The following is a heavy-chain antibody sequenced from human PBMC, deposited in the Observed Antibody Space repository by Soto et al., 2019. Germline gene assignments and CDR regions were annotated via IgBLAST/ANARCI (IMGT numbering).Heavy chain of an antibody. Sequence: GASVKVSCKASGYTFTSYAMHWVRQAPGQRLEWMGWINAGNGNTKYSQKFQGRVTITRDTSASTAYMELSNLRSEDTAVYYCARVPDYYGSGSYYRYWGQGTLVTVSS. CDR2: INAGNGNT. D-gene: IGHD3-10*01. CDR1: GYTFTSYA. V-gene: IGHV1-3*01. J-gene: IGHJ4*02. CDR3: ARVPDYYGSGSYYRY.